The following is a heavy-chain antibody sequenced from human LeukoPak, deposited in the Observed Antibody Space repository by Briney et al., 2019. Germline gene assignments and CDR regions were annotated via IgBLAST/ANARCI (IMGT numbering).Heavy chain of an antibody. J-gene: IGHJ3*01. D-gene: IGHD5-24*01. CDR3: ARSRDGYNYNSFDL. CDR1: GIAFNSHA. Sequence: GGSLRLSCTDSGIAFNSHAVHWVRQAPGKGLEWVADISYDGGSDHHADSVKGRFTISRDNSKNTLYLQMNSLRPEDTAVYYCARSRDGYNYNSFDLWGQGTMVIVSS. V-gene: IGHV3-30*04. CDR2: ISYDGGSD.